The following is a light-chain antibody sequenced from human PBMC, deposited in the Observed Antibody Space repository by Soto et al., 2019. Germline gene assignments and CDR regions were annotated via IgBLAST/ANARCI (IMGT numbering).Light chain of an antibody. CDR3: QTWDSSTVV. CDR2: QDN. CDR1: RSGDKY. Sequence: SYELTQPPSVSVSPGQTASITRSGDRSGDKYACWYQQKPGQSPVLVIYQDNKRPSGIPKRFSGSNSGNTATLTISGTQAMDEADYFCQTWDSSTVVFGGGTKLTVL. J-gene: IGLJ2*01. V-gene: IGLV3-1*01.